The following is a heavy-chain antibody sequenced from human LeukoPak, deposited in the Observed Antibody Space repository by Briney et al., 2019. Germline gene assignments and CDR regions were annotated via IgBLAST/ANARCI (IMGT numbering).Heavy chain of an antibody. CDR2: INPNSGGT. CDR3: ARAPLLRYCSSTSCRNSWFDP. CDR1: GYTFTGYY. J-gene: IGHJ5*02. V-gene: IGHV1-2*02. D-gene: IGHD2-2*01. Sequence: GASVTVSCTASGYTFTGYYMHWVRQAPGQGLEWMGWINPNSGGTNYAQKFQGRVTMTRDTSISTAYMGLSRLRSDDTAVYYCARAPLLRYCSSTSCRNSWFDPWGQGTLVTVSS.